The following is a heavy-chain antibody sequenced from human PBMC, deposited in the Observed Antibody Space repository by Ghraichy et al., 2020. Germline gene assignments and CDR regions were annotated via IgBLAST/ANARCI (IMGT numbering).Heavy chain of an antibody. D-gene: IGHD2-15*01. J-gene: IGHJ4*02. CDR1: GGSFSGYY. CDR3: AIVGVRGYCSGGSCYKIPHYFDY. Sequence: SETLSLTCAVYGGSFSGYYWSWIRQPPGKGLEWIGEINHSGSTNYNPSLKSRVTISVDTSKNQFSLKLSSVTAADTAVYYCAIVGVRGYCSGGSCYKIPHYFDYWGQGTLVTVSS. V-gene: IGHV4-34*01. CDR2: INHSGST.